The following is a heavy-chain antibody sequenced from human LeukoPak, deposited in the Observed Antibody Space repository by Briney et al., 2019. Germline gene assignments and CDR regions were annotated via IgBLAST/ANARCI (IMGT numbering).Heavy chain of an antibody. CDR2: INSDGTST. J-gene: IGHJ6*03. V-gene: IGHV3-74*01. Sequence: PGGSLRLSCAASGFTFSRYWMYWVRQAPGEGLVWVSRINSDGTSTTYAGSVKGRFTVSRDNAKNTLYLQMNSLRTEDTAVYYCASSSSPRCFDYYYFMDVWGKGTTVTVSS. CDR1: GFTFSRYW. CDR3: ASSSSPRCFDYYYFMDV. D-gene: IGHD2-2*01.